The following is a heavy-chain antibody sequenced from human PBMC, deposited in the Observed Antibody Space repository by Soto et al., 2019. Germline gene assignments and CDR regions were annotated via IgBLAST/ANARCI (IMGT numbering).Heavy chain of an antibody. CDR1: GFTFSSYA. Sequence: EVQLLESGGGLVQPGGSLRLSCAASGFTFSSYAMSWVRQAPGKGLEWVSAISGSAATTFYADSVKGRFTVSRDNSKNTLYLQMNSLRAEDTAVYYCAGGPRYCSGYSCDYYMDVWGKGTTVTVSS. V-gene: IGHV3-23*01. J-gene: IGHJ6*03. CDR3: AGGPRYCSGYSCDYYMDV. D-gene: IGHD2-15*01. CDR2: ISGSAATT.